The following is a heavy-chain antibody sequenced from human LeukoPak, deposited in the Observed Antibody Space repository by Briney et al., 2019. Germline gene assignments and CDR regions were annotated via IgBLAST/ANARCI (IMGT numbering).Heavy chain of an antibody. J-gene: IGHJ3*02. CDR1: GFTFSSYW. Sequence: GGSLRLSCAASGFTFSSYWMHWVRQAPGKGLVWVSRINSDGSSTSYADSVKGRFTISRDNARNTLCLQMNSLRAEDTAVYYCAREDQQLVRAFDIWGQGTMVTVSS. D-gene: IGHD6-13*01. CDR3: AREDQQLVRAFDI. V-gene: IGHV3-74*01. CDR2: INSDGSST.